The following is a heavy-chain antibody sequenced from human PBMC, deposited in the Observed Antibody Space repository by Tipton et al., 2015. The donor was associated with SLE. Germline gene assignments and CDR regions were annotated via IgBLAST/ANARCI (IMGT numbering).Heavy chain of an antibody. CDR1: GYTFTGYY. J-gene: IGHJ4*02. V-gene: IGHV1-2*02. CDR3: ARVRVDTAMGVFDF. CDR2: INPYNGGA. Sequence: QLVQSGPEVKKPGASVRVSCKASGYTFTGYYIHWVRQAPGQGLEYMGWINPYNGGANSAQKFQGRVTMTGDTSISTAYMELSRLRSDDTAIYYCARVRVDTAMGVFDFWGQGTLVTVSS. D-gene: IGHD5-18*01.